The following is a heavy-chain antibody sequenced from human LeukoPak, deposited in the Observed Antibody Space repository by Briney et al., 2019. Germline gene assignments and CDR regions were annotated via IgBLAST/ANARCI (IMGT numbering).Heavy chain of an antibody. Sequence: ASVKVSCKASGYTFASYGISWVRQAPGQGLEWMGWISAYNGNTNYAQKFQGRVTMTTDTSTNTAYMELRSLRSDDTAVYYCARGLQLYDILTGVDYWGQGTLVTVSS. V-gene: IGHV1-18*01. CDR2: ISAYNGNT. J-gene: IGHJ4*02. CDR1: GYTFASYG. D-gene: IGHD3-9*01. CDR3: ARGLQLYDILTGVDY.